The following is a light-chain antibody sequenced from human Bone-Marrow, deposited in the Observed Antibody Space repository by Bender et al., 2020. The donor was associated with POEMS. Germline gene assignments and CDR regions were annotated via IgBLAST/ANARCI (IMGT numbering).Light chain of an antibody. CDR1: SSDVGTHNL. Sequence: QSALTQPASVSGSRGQSITISCTGTSSDVGTHNLVSWYQQHPGKAPKVMIYDVSKRPTGVSNRFSGSKSGNTASLTISGLQAEDEADYYCSSYTSTSTLFGGGTKLTVL. CDR3: SSYTSTSTL. CDR2: DVS. V-gene: IGLV2-14*02. J-gene: IGLJ2*01.